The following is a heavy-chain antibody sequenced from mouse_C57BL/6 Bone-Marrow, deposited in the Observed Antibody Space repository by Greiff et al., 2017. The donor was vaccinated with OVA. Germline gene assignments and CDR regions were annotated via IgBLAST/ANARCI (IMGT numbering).Heavy chain of an antibody. J-gene: IGHJ4*01. CDR2: IYPGSGST. CDR1: GYTFTSYW. CDR3: ARRGRRQTALDY. Sequence: QVQLQQPGAELVKPGASVKMSCKASGYTFTSYWITWVKQRPGQGLEWIGDIYPGSGSTNYNEKFKSKATLTVDTSSSTAYMQLSSLTSEDSAVYYCARRGRRQTALDYWGQGTSVTVSS. D-gene: IGHD3-2*01. V-gene: IGHV1-55*01.